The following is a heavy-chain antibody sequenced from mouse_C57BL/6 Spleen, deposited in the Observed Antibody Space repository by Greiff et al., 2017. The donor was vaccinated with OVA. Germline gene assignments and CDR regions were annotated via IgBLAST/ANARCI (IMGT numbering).Heavy chain of an antibody. CDR1: GFSFNTYA. CDR3: VSPYYYGSSYDWFAY. V-gene: IGHV10-1*01. D-gene: IGHD1-1*01. CDR2: IRSKSNNYAT. Sequence: EVHLVESGGGLVQPKGSLKLSCAASGFSFNTYAMNWVRQAPGKGLEWVARIRSKSNNYATYYADSVKDRFTISRDDSESMLYLQMNNLKTEDTAMYYCVSPYYYGSSYDWFAYWGQGTLVTVSA. J-gene: IGHJ3*01.